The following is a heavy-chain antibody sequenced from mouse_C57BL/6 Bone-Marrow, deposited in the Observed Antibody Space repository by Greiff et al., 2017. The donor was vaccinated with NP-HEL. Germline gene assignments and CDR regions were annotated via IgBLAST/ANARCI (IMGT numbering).Heavy chain of an antibody. J-gene: IGHJ4*01. CDR2: ISYDGSN. CDR3: ARVTTVPRYYAMDY. Sequence: EVQLQESGPGLVKPSQSLSLTCSVTGYSITSGYYWNWIRQFPGNKLEWMGYISYDGSNNYNPSLKNRISITRDTSKNQFFLKLNSVTTEDTATYYCARVTTVPRYYAMDYWGQGTSVTVSS. CDR1: GYSITSGYY. D-gene: IGHD1-1*01. V-gene: IGHV3-6*01.